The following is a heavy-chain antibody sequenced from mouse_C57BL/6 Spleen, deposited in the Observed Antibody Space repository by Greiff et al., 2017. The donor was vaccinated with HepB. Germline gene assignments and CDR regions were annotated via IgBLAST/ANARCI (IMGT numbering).Heavy chain of an antibody. D-gene: IGHD4-1*01. CDR3: TREKTGTRYFDV. V-gene: IGHV5-9-1*02. J-gene: IGHJ1*03. CDR1: GFTFSGYA. CDR2: ISSGGDYT. Sequence: EVQRVESGEGLVKPGGSLKLSCAASGFTFSGYAMSWVRQTPEKRLEWVAYISSGGDYTYYADTVKGRFTISRDNARNTLYLQMSRLKSEDTAMYYCTREKTGTRYFDVWGTGTTVTVSS.